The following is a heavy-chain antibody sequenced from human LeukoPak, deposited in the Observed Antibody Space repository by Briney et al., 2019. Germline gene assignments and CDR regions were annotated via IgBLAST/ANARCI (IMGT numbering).Heavy chain of an antibody. CDR2: TILVLRTV. D-gene: IGHD1-26*01. J-gene: IGHJ5*02. V-gene: IGHV1-69*13. CDR3: ATVSVGAAFDP. Sequence: SVKVSCKASGGTFNNYAIGWVRQAPGQGLEWMGGTILVLRTVDYAQKFQGRVTITADESASTVYMELSSLRSEDTAVYYCATVSVGAAFDPWGQGTLVTVSS. CDR1: GGTFNNYA.